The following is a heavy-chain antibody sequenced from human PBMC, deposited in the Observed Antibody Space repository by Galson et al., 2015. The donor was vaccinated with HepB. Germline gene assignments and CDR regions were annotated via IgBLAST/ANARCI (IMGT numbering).Heavy chain of an antibody. CDR2: ISGRNGNA. CDR1: GSTLTNHG. J-gene: IGHJ6*02. Sequence: SVTVSCKASGSTLTNHGISWVRQAPGQGLEWMGWISGRNGNANYAQKFQGRVTVTTDTSTNTAYMELRSLRSDDTAVYYCARDYASGWYPNYYYGMDVWGQGTTVTVSS. V-gene: IGHV1-18*04. D-gene: IGHD6-19*01. CDR3: ARDYASGWYPNYYYGMDV.